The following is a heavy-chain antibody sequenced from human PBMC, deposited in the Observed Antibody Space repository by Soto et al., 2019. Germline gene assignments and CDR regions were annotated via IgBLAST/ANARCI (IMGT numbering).Heavy chain of an antibody. J-gene: IGHJ4*02. V-gene: IGHV3-74*01. CDR1: GFTFSTYW. Sequence: PGGSLRLSCAASGFTFSTYWMHWVRQAPGKGLVWVSRSKTDGSVTTYADSVKGRFTISRDNAKNTLYLQMNTLRAEDTAVYYCARDLGGSHDYSGRGTVVTVYS. D-gene: IGHD3-16*01. CDR3: ARDLGGSHDY. CDR2: SKTDGSVT.